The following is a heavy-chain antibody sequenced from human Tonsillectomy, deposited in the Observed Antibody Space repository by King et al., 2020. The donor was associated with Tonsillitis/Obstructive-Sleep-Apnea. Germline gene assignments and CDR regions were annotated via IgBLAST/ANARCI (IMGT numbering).Heavy chain of an antibody. V-gene: IGHV3-30*04. CDR1: GVTFSHYA. CDR2: ISYDGSDK. D-gene: IGHD5-24*01. CDR3: ARGEMATISPAFDI. Sequence: VQLVESGGGVVQPGRSRRLSCVASGVTFSHYAMHWVRQSPGKGLEWAALISYDGSDKYYADSVKGRFTVSRDNSKNTLYLQMNFLRPDDTAVYYCARGEMATISPAFDIWGPGALVTLSS. J-gene: IGHJ3*02.